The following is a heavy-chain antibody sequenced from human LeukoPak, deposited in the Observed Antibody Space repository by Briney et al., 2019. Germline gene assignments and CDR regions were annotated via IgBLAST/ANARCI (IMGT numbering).Heavy chain of an antibody. CDR1: GFTFSSYA. J-gene: IGHJ4*02. CDR2: ISYDGSNK. Sequence: GGSLRLSCAASGFTFSSYAMHWVRQAPGKGLEWVAVISYDGSNKYYADSVKGRFTISRDNSKNTLYLQMNSLRAEDTAVYYCARDLSDYDSSGNDYWGQGTLATVSS. CDR3: ARDLSDYDSSGNDY. V-gene: IGHV3-30-3*01. D-gene: IGHD3-22*01.